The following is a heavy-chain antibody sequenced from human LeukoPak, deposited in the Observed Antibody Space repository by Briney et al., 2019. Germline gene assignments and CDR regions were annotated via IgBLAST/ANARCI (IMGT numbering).Heavy chain of an antibody. V-gene: IGHV4-34*01. D-gene: IGHD2-21*01. CDR3: APSGGDWTFD. CDR1: GESLDNYY. J-gene: IGHJ4*02. Sequence: PSETLSLTCAVYGESLDNYYWMFVRQPPGKGLQWIGEVTYRGGAHYHPSFKSRVSISIDASLRQISLKLRSLTAADAAVYYCAPSGGDWTFDGGQGTLVTVSS. CDR2: VTYRGGA.